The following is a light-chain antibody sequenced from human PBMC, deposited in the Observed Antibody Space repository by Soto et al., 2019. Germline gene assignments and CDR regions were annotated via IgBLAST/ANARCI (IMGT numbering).Light chain of an antibody. V-gene: IGLV1-40*01. CDR3: HSYDSSLSGWV. CDR2: VNI. J-gene: IGLJ3*02. Sequence: QSVLTQPPSVSGAPGQRVTISCTGSSSNIGAGYDVHWYQQLPGTAPKLLIYVNINRPSGVPDRFSGSKSGTSASLAITGLQAEDEADYYCHSYDSSLSGWVFGGGTKLTVL. CDR1: SSNIGAGYD.